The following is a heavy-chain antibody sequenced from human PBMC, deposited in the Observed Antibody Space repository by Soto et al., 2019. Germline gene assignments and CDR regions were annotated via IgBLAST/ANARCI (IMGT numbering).Heavy chain of an antibody. CDR3: ARHDSSGWYRHYYYYYGMDV. V-gene: IGHV5-51*01. CDR1: GYSFTSYW. D-gene: IGHD6-19*01. J-gene: IGHJ6*02. Sequence: PGESLKISCKGSGYSFTSYWIGWVRQMPGKGLEWMGIIYPGDSDTRYSPSFQGQVTISADKSISTAYLQWSSLKASDTAMYYCARHDSSGWYRHYYYYYGMDVWGQGTTVTVSS. CDR2: IYPGDSDT.